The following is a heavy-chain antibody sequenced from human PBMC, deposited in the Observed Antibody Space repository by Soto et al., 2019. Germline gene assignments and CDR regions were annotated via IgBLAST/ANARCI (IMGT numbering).Heavy chain of an antibody. D-gene: IGHD6-13*01. CDR2: IYWNGEK. V-gene: IGHV2-5*01. Sequence: QITLKESGPTLVRPTQTLTLTCTVSGFSLRTDAVGVAWIRQSPGKALEWLGIIYWNGEKRYKSSLQTRLTITRDTSKNQVVLTMTDMAPLDTATSFCAHRIAAPGRTLDYCGQGVLVTVSS. CDR1: GFSLRTDAVG. CDR3: AHRIAAPGRTLDY. J-gene: IGHJ4*02.